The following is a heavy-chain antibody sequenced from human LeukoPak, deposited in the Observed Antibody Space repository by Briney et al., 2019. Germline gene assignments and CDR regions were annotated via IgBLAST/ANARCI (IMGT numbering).Heavy chain of an antibody. J-gene: IGHJ3*02. Sequence: SQTLSLTCNVSGGSITSNNYFWSWIRQPPGEGLEWIGYIRYNGGTYYNPSLQSRAPMSVDTSKNQFSLRLSSVTAPDTAIYYCAREVIAPADSDAFDIWGQGTMVTVS. CDR2: IRYNGGT. V-gene: IGHV4-30-4*01. CDR1: GGSITSNNYF. CDR3: AREVIAPADSDAFDI. D-gene: IGHD2-21*01.